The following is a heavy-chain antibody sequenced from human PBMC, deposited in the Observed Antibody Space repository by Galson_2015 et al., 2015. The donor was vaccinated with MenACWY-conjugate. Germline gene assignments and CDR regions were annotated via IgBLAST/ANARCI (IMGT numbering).Heavy chain of an antibody. J-gene: IGHJ5*02. D-gene: IGHD1-1*01. V-gene: IGHV3-74*01. CDR2: LCGDGSGK. Sequence: SLRLSCAVSGFTVSSSYMTWVRQAPGKGLVWVSRLCGDGSGKTYAGSVKGRFSISMDNAKTTPYLQMNSLRAEDTAMYYCGRIGTPYNFGPPWGQGTLVTVSS. CDR3: GRIGTPYNFGPP. CDR1: GFTVSSSY.